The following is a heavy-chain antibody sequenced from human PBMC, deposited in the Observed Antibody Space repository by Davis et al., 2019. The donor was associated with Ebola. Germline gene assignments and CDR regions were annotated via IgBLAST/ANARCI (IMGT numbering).Heavy chain of an antibody. CDR1: GYNFATYW. CDR3: ARPYTSGQGNAFSL. D-gene: IGHD6-19*01. CDR2: IYPGDSDT. V-gene: IGHV5-51*01. Sequence: PGGSLRLSCKTSGYNFATYWIAWVRQMPGKGLEWMGIIYPGDSDTRYSSSFQGQVTISADKSINTAYLQWSSLRASDTALYYCARPYTSGQGNAFSLWGQGTMVIVSS. J-gene: IGHJ3*01.